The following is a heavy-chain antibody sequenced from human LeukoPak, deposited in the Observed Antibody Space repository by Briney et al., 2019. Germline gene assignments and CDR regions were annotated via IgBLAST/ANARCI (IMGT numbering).Heavy chain of an antibody. J-gene: IGHJ6*03. D-gene: IGHD2-15*01. CDR3: ARLSCSGGSCYPGYYYYYYMGV. V-gene: IGHV5-51*01. CDR2: IYPGDSDT. Sequence: GESLKISCKGSGYSFTSYWIGWVRQMPGKGLEWMGIIYPGDSDTRYSPSFQGQVTISADKSISTAYLQWSSLKASDTAMYYCARLSCSGGSCYPGYYYYYYMGVWGKGTTVTVSS. CDR1: GYSFTSYW.